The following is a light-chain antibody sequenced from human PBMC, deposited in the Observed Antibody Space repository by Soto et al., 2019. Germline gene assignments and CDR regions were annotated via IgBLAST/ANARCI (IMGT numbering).Light chain of an antibody. CDR2: DAS. V-gene: IGKV1-5*01. J-gene: IGKJ1*01. Sequence: DIQMTQSPSTLSASVGDRVTITCRASQSISSWLAWYQQKPGKAPKPLIYDASSLESGVPSRFSGSGSGTEFTLTTSSLQPDDFATYYCQQYNSYSTFGQGTKVDIK. CDR3: QQYNSYST. CDR1: QSISSW.